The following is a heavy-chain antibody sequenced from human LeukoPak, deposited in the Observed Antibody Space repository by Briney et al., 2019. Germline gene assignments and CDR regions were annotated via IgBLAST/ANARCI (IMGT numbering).Heavy chain of an antibody. V-gene: IGHV3-23*01. D-gene: IGHD5-18*01. Sequence: GGSLRLSCGASGFTFSSYAMSWVRQAPGKGLEWVSAISGSGGSTYYADSVKGRFTISRDNSKNTLYLQMNSLRAEDTAVYYCAKDGEYSYGYLKAPYYFGYWGQGTLVTVSS. CDR2: ISGSGGST. CDR1: GFTFSSYA. J-gene: IGHJ4*02. CDR3: AKDGEYSYGYLKAPYYFGY.